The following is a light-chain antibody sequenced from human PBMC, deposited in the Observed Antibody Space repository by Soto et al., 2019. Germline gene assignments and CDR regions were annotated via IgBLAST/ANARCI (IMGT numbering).Light chain of an antibody. CDR3: QQYHGYSLK. CDR2: DAS. CDR1: QSISRW. Sequence: IHLTQSRSFLPACVGYRVTFTCRASQSISRWLAWYQQKPGKAPKLLIYDASTLQSGVPSRFSGSESGTEFILTISGLQPDDFATYYCQQYHGYSLKFGQGTKVDIK. V-gene: IGKV1-5*01. J-gene: IGKJ1*01.